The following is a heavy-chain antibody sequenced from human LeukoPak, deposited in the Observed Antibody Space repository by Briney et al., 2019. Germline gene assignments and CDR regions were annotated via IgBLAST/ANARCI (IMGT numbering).Heavy chain of an antibody. J-gene: IGHJ4*02. V-gene: IGHV3-11*04. CDR3: ARDFSSGSRDY. CDR2: ISSSGSTI. Sequence: VGSLRLSCAASGFTFSDYYMSWIRQAPGKGLEWVSYISSSGSTIFYADSVKGRFTISRDNAKNSLYLQMNSLRAEDTAVYYCARDFSSGSRDYCGQGTLVTVSS. CDR1: GFTFSDYY. D-gene: IGHD3-22*01.